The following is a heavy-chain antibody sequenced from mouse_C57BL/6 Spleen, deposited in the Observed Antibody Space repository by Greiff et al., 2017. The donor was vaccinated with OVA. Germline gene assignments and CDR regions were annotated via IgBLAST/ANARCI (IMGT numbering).Heavy chain of an antibody. Sequence: EVQLHQSGPELVKPGASVKIPCKASGYTFTDYNMDWVKQSHGKSLEWIGDINPNNGGTIYNQKFKGKATLTVDKSSSTAYMELRSLTSEDTAVYYCARCPTGTWAMDYWGQGTSVTVSS. CDR3: ARCPTGTWAMDY. J-gene: IGHJ4*01. CDR2: INPNNGGT. D-gene: IGHD4-1*02. CDR1: GYTFTDYN. V-gene: IGHV1-18*01.